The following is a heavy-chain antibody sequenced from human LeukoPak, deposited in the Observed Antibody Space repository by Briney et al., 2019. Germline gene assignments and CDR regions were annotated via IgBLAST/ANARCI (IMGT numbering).Heavy chain of an antibody. D-gene: IGHD2-2*02. CDR3: ARQQGYCSSTSCYKESAFDI. Sequence: ASVKVSCKASGYTFTGYYMHWVRQAPGQGLEWMGWINPNSGGTNYAQKFQGRVTMTRDTSISTAYMELSRLRSDATAVYDCARQQGYCSSTSCYKESAFDIWGQGTMVTVSS. J-gene: IGHJ3*02. CDR2: INPNSGGT. V-gene: IGHV1-2*02. CDR1: GYTFTGYY.